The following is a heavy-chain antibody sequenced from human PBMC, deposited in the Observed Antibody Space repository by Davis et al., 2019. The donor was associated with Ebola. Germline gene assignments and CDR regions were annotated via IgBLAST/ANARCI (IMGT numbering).Heavy chain of an antibody. CDR3: ARDSDYYDSSGYYSEYFQH. CDR2: IIPFFGVP. D-gene: IGHD3-22*01. CDR1: GGTFSRNA. Sequence: SVKVSCKASGGTFSRNAISWLRQAPGQGLEWMGGIIPFFGVPIYARKFQGRVTVTADESTSTAYMDLSSLRSEDTAVYYCARDSDYYDSSGYYSEYFQHWGQGTLVTVSS. V-gene: IGHV1-69*13. J-gene: IGHJ1*01.